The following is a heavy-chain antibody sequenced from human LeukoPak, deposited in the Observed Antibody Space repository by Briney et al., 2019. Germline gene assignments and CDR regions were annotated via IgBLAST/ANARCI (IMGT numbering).Heavy chain of an antibody. CDR1: GGSFSGYY. Sequence: SETLSLTCAVYGGSFSGYYWSWIRQPPGKGLEWIGEINHSGSTNYNPSLKSRVTISVDTSKNQFSLKLSSVTAADTAVYYCARGFFTFGGVIALGYWGQGTLVTVSS. J-gene: IGHJ4*02. CDR2: INHSGST. V-gene: IGHV4-34*01. D-gene: IGHD3-16*02. CDR3: ARGFFTFGGVIALGY.